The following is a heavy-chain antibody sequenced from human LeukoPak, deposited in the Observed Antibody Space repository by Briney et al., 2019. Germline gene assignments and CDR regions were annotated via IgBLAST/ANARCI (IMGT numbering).Heavy chain of an antibody. V-gene: IGHV3-9*01. CDR3: AKDKSFRTYYFDY. Sequence: GGSLRLSCAASGFTFDDYAMHWVRQAPGKGLEWVSGISWNSGSIGYADSVKGRFTISRDNAKNSLYLQMNSLRAEDTALYYCAKDKSFRTYYFDYWGQGTLVTVSS. CDR1: GFTFDDYA. CDR2: ISWNSGSI. D-gene: IGHD1-7*01. J-gene: IGHJ4*02.